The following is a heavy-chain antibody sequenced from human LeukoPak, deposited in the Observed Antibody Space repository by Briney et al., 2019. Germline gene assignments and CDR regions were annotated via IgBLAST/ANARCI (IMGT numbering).Heavy chain of an antibody. D-gene: IGHD3-16*02. CDR2: ISTSSSNI. Sequence: GGSLRLSCAASGFTFSSYSMNWVRQAPGKGLEWVSSISTSSSNIYYADSVKGRFTMSRGNAKNSLYLQLNSLRAEDTAVYYCARVGLSYYFDYWGQGTQVTVSA. CDR1: GFTFSSYS. V-gene: IGHV3-21*01. CDR3: ARVGLSYYFDY. J-gene: IGHJ4*02.